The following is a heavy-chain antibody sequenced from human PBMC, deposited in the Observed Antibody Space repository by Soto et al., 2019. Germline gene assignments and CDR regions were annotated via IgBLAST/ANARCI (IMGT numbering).Heavy chain of an antibody. D-gene: IGHD1-26*01. Sequence: SGTLSLTCTVSGGSISSYYWSWIRQPPGKGLEWIGYIYYSGSTNYNPSLKSRVTISVDTSKNQFSLKLSSVTAADTAEYYCARGRVGARDHRNAFDIWGQGTMVTVSS. CDR1: GGSISSYY. V-gene: IGHV4-59*13. J-gene: IGHJ3*02. CDR3: ARGRVGARDHRNAFDI. CDR2: IYYSGST.